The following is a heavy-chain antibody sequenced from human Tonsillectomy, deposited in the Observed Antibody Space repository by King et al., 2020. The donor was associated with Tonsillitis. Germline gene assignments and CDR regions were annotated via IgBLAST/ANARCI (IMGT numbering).Heavy chain of an antibody. V-gene: IGHV3-30*02. J-gene: IGHJ4*02. CDR2: IRYDGSNK. CDR1: GFTFSSYG. CDR3: AKGYYYDSSGLNYFDY. D-gene: IGHD3-22*01. Sequence: VQLVESGGGVVQPGGSLRLSCAASGFTFSSYGMHWVRQAPGKGLEWVAFIRYDGSNKYYADSVKGRFTISRDNSKNTLYLQMNSLRAEDTALYYCAKGYYYDSSGLNYFDYWGQGTLVTVSS.